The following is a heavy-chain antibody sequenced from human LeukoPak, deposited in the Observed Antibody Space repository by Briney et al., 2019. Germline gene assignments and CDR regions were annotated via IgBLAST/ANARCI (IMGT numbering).Heavy chain of an antibody. CDR3: ARALSGCILCFDY. CDR2: MNPNGGNT. Sequence: ASVKVSCKASGYTFISHDINWLRQAPGQGLEWLGWMNPNGGNTGFAQKFQGRVTMTRNTSMNTAYMELTSLTSDDTAVYYCARALSGCILCFDYWGQGTLATVSS. D-gene: IGHD6-19*01. V-gene: IGHV1-8*01. J-gene: IGHJ4*02. CDR1: GYTFISHD.